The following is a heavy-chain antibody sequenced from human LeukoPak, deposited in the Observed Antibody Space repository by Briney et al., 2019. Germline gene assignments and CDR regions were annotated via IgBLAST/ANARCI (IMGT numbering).Heavy chain of an antibody. Sequence: GGSLRLSCAASGFTSSTYPMHWVRQAPGKGLEWVAVISSDGSNQYYADSVKGRFTISRDNSRNTLYLQMNSLRSEDTAVNYCVTGRNYYYDYWGQGTLVTVSS. J-gene: IGHJ4*02. V-gene: IGHV3-30*01. D-gene: IGHD3-22*01. CDR3: VTGRNYYYDY. CDR2: ISSDGSNQ. CDR1: GFTSSTYP.